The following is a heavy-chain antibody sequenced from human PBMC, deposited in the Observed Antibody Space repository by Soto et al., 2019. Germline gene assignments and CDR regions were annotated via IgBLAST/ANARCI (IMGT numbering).Heavy chain of an antibody. CDR3: ARGPTPSWSSYRFSYFDS. Sequence: PSETLSLTCTVSGASISSAAYYWSCVRQRPGEGLEWIGFISYSGYTFQNPSLKSRLLLSVATSKNQFSLELSFVTAADTAVYYCARGPTPSWSSYRFSYFDSWGPGSLVTVSS. J-gene: IGHJ4*01. CDR2: ISYSGYT. V-gene: IGHV4-31*03. D-gene: IGHD3-16*02. CDR1: GASISSAAYY.